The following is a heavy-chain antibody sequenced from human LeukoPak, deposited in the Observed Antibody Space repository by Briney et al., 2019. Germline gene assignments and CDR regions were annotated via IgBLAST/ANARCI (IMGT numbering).Heavy chain of an antibody. D-gene: IGHD3-10*01. CDR1: GGSISNYY. J-gene: IGHJ4*02. Sequence: SETLSLTCIVSGGSISNYYWSWIRQPPGKTLEWIGYIYYNGNTNYNPSLKSRVTMSVDTSKNQFSLKLTSVTAADTAVYYCARSAFDTSGSYYNPQPFDYWGQGTLVTVSS. CDR3: ARSAFDTSGSYYNPQPFDY. CDR2: IYYNGNT. V-gene: IGHV4-59*01.